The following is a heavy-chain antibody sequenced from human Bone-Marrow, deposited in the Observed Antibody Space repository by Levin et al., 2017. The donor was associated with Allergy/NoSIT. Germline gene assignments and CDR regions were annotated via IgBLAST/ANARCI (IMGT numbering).Heavy chain of an antibody. J-gene: IGHJ4*02. CDR1: EDIFSNFG. Sequence: ASVKVSCKASEDIFSNFGISWVRQAPGQGLEWVGGIVPVLDSVSYTEQFQGRVTISADRSTNTAYMELSSLRSEDTAVYYCARGCGGGCSLDWWGQGTLVSVSS. D-gene: IGHD2-21*02. V-gene: IGHV1-69*06. CDR2: IVPVLDSV. CDR3: ARGCGGGCSLDW.